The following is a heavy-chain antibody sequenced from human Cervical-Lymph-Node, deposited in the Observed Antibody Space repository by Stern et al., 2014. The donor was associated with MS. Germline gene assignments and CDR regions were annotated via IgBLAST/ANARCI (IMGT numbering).Heavy chain of an antibody. CDR2: ISWSGGSV. Sequence: VQPGRSLRLTCLGSGFTFDDCAMHWVRQAPGKGLEWVSGISWSGGSVTYSDSVQGRFTVSRDNAKKSLFLQMNSLRVEDTASYYCVKGGLKQSGHYHFDMNLWGRGTAVIVSS. V-gene: IGHV3-9*01. CDR3: VKGGLKQSGHYHFDMNL. D-gene: IGHD3-3*01. CDR1: GFTFDDCA. J-gene: IGHJ6*02.